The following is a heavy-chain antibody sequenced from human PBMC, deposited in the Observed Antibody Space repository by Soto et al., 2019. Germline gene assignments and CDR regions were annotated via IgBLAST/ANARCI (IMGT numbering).Heavy chain of an antibody. CDR2: MYHSGST. J-gene: IGHJ5*02. CDR3: ARDQLEGNWFDP. Sequence: QLQLQESGSGLVRPSQTLSLTCAVSGGSISSGGYSWNWIRQPPGKGLEWIGYMYHSGSTLYNPYLKIRVTISVDKSKNQFSLKLSSVTAADTAVYYCARDQLEGNWFDPWGQGTLVTVSS. CDR1: GGSISSGGYS. D-gene: IGHD1-1*01. V-gene: IGHV4-30-2*01.